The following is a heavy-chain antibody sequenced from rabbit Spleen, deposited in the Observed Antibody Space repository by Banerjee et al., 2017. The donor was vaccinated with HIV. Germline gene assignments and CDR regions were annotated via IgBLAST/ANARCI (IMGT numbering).Heavy chain of an antibody. CDR3: ARDTASSFSSYGMDL. J-gene: IGHJ6*01. Sequence: QEQLEESGGDLVQPEGSLALTCKASGFSFSSSDYICWVCQAPGKGLEWISCIAGSSSGFPYSATWAKGRFTISKTSSTTVTLQMTSLTAADTATYFCARDTASSFSSYGMDLWGQGTLVTVS. D-gene: IGHD8-1*01. CDR1: GFSFSSSDY. V-gene: IGHV1S45*01. CDR2: IAGSSSGFP.